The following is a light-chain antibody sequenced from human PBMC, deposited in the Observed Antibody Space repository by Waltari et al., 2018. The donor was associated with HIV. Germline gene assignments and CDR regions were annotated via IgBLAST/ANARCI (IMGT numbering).Light chain of an antibody. Sequence: VSGAPGQRVTISCTGSSSNIGAGYDVHWYQQLPGTAPKLLIYGNSNRPSGVPDRFSGSKSGTSASLAITGLQAEDEADYYCQSYDSSLSGSVFGGGTKLTVL. J-gene: IGLJ2*01. V-gene: IGLV1-40*01. CDR1: SSNIGAGYD. CDR2: GNS. CDR3: QSYDSSLSGSV.